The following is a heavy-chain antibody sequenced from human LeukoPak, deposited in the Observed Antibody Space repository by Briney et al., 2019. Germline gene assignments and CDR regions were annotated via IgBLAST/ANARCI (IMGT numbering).Heavy chain of an antibody. V-gene: IGHV1-69*05. D-gene: IGHD3-22*01. CDR1: GGTFSSYA. CDR3: AARYYYDSSGYYPLGYFDL. J-gene: IGHJ2*01. CDR2: IIPIFGTA. Sequence: SVKVSCEASGGTFSSYAISWVRQAPGQGLEWMGGIIPIFGTANYAQKFQGRVTITTDESTSTAYMELSSLRSEDTAAYYCAARYYYDSSGYYPLGYFDLWAVAPWSLSPQ.